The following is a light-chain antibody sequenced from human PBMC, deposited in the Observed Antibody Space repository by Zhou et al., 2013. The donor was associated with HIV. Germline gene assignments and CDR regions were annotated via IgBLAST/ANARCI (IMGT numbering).Light chain of an antibody. CDR2: KAA. V-gene: IGKV1-5*03. Sequence: DIQMTQSPSTLSASVGDGVTITCRASQNIDVWLAWYQQKPGKPPKVLIYKAAISESGVPSRFSGSGSETEFTLSISSLQPEDFATYYCQQSYSSPPTFGQGTRLEI. CDR1: QNIDVW. CDR3: QQSYSSPPT. J-gene: IGKJ5*01.